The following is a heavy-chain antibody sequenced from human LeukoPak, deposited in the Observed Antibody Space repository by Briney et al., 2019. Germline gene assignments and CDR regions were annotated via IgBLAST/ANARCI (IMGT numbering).Heavy chain of an antibody. CDR1: GGSISSYY. Sequence: PSETLFLTCTVSGGSISSYYWSWIRQPPGKGLEWIGYIYYSGSTNYNPSLKSRVTISVDTSKNQFSLKLSSVTAADTAVYYCARDVQLWYNWFDPWGQGTLVTVSS. CDR3: ARDVQLWYNWFDP. J-gene: IGHJ5*02. D-gene: IGHD5-18*01. V-gene: IGHV4-59*01. CDR2: IYYSGST.